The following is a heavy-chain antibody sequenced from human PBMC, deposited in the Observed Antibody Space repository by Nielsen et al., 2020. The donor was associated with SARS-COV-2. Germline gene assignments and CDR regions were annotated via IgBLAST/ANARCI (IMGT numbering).Heavy chain of an antibody. CDR1: GGSISSYY. V-gene: IGHV4-59*01. Sequence: SETLSLTCTVSGGSISSYYWSWIRQPPGKGLEWIGYIYYSGSTNYNPSLKSRVTISVDTSKNQFSLKLSSVTAADTAVYYCARDRLFNYPLDYWGHGTLVTVSS. D-gene: IGHD3-22*01. J-gene: IGHJ4*01. CDR3: ARDRLFNYPLDY. CDR2: IYYSGST.